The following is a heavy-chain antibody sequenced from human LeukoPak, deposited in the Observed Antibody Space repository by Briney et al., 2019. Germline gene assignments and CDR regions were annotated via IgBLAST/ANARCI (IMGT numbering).Heavy chain of an antibody. V-gene: IGHV3-23*01. CDR1: GFTFSSYA. Sequence: GSLRHSCAASGFTFSSYAMSWVRQAPGKGLEWVSGISGSGGSTYYADSVKGRFTISRDNSKNTLYPQMNSLRAEDTAVYYCAKDPAAAGTAEYFQHWGQGTLVTVSS. CDR2: ISGSGGST. CDR3: AKDPAAAGTAEYFQH. D-gene: IGHD6-13*01. J-gene: IGHJ1*01.